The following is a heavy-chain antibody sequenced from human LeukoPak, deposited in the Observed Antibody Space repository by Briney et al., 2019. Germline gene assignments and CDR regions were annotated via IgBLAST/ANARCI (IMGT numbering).Heavy chain of an antibody. CDR3: ASDTAMKR. CDR1: GGSISSYY. V-gene: IGHV4-59*01. CDR2: IYYSGST. D-gene: IGHD5-18*01. Sequence: SETLSLTCTVSGGSISSYYWSWIRQPPGKGLEWIGYIYYSGSTNYNPSLKSRVTISVDTSKNQFSLKLSSVTAADTAVYYCASDTAMKRWGQGTLVTVSS. J-gene: IGHJ4*02.